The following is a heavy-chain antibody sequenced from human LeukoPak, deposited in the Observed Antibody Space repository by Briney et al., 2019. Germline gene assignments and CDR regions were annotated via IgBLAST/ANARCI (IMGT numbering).Heavy chain of an antibody. Sequence: PSQTLSLTCTVSGASISSGGYCWSWIRQHPGKGLEWIAYIYSSGTTSYNPSLKSRITLSVDTSKDQFSLMLTSVTTADTAVYYCARDRGGYNRFDSWGQGALVTVSS. J-gene: IGHJ4*02. CDR2: IYSSGTT. CDR1: GASISSGGYC. CDR3: ARDRGGYNRFDS. V-gene: IGHV4-31*03. D-gene: IGHD5-24*01.